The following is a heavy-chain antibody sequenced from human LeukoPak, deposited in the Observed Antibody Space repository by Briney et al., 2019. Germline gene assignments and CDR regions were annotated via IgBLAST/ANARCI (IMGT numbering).Heavy chain of an antibody. Sequence: GGSLRLSCAASGFTFSDYYMSWIRQAPGKGLEWVSYISSSGSTIYYADSVKDRFTISRDNAKNSLYLQMNSLRAEDTAVYYCVRGPRYYDDSGFHYGAFDRWGQGTVVTVSS. D-gene: IGHD3-22*01. CDR3: VRGPRYYDDSGFHYGAFDR. J-gene: IGHJ3*02. CDR2: ISSSGSTI. CDR1: GFTFSDYY. V-gene: IGHV3-11*01.